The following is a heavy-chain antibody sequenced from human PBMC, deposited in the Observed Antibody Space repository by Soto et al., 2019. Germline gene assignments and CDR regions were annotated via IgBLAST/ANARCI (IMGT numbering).Heavy chain of an antibody. J-gene: IGHJ4*02. Sequence: QLLESGPGLVKPSETLSLTCTVSGGSISSSSYYWGWIRQPPGKGLEWIGSIYYSGSTYYNPSLKSRVTISVDTSKNQFSLKLSSVTAADTAVYYCARLDDTALDYWGQGTLVTVSS. V-gene: IGHV4-39*01. CDR3: ARLDDTALDY. CDR1: GGSISSSSYY. D-gene: IGHD5-18*01. CDR2: IYYSGST.